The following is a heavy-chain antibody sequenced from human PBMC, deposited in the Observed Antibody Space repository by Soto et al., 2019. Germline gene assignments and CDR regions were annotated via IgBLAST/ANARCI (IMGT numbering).Heavy chain of an antibody. CDR1: GYTFTNYA. CDR2: INAGNGNT. CDR3: ARGHLAVVPVASWFYYMDV. Sequence: ASVKVSCKASGYTFTNYAVHWVRQAPGQRLEWMGWINAGNGNTRFSQNLQGRVTITRDTSARTVYVELSSLRSEDTAVYYCARGHLAVVPVASWFYYMDVWGKGTTVTVSS. D-gene: IGHD2-2*01. J-gene: IGHJ6*03. V-gene: IGHV1-3*01.